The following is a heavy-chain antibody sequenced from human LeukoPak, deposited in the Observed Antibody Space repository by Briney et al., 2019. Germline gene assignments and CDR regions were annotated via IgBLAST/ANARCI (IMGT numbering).Heavy chain of an antibody. CDR1: GFTFSSNW. Sequence: GGSLRLSCAASGFTFSSNWMSWVRQAPGKGLEWVANIKEDGSEKYYVDSVKGRFTISRDNAKNSLYLQMNSLRAEDTPIYYCAKDQGYYDSSGDAFDIWGQGTMVTVSS. D-gene: IGHD3-22*01. CDR2: IKEDGSEK. V-gene: IGHV3-7*01. J-gene: IGHJ3*02. CDR3: AKDQGYYDSSGDAFDI.